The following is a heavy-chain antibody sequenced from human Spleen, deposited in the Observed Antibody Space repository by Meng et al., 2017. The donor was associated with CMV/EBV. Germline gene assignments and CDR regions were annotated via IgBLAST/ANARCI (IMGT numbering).Heavy chain of an antibody. D-gene: IGHD5-12*01. CDR1: GGSVSSGNYY. CDR2: IYYSGST. Sequence: SETLSLTCTVSGGSVSSGNYYWTWIRQPPGKGLEWIGYIYYSGSTDYNPSFKSRVTISVDTSNQFSLKLTSVTAADTAVYYCARDSRLSGTWYNYAMDVWGQGTTVTVSS. J-gene: IGHJ6*02. CDR3: ARDSRLSGTWYNYAMDV. V-gene: IGHV4-61*01.